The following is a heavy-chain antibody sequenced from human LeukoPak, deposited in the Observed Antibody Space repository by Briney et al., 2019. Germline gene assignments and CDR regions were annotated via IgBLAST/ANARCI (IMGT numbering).Heavy chain of an antibody. Sequence: GGSLRLSCAASGFTFSSYWMSWVRQAPGKGLEWVSVIYSGGSTYYADSVKGRFTISRDNSKNTLYLQMNSLRAEDTAVYYCARTSSSWYARDYYFDYWGQGTLVTVSS. CDR2: IYSGGST. CDR3: ARTSSSWYARDYYFDY. J-gene: IGHJ4*02. V-gene: IGHV3-66*01. D-gene: IGHD6-13*01. CDR1: GFTFSSYW.